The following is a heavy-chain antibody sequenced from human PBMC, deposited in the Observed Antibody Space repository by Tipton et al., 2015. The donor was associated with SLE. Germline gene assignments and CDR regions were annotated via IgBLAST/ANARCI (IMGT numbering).Heavy chain of an antibody. D-gene: IGHD6-13*01. CDR2: ISWNSGSI. CDR1: GFTFDDYA. CDR3: AKGGRSIWSPEH. V-gene: IGHV3-9*01. J-gene: IGHJ1*01. Sequence: SLRLSCAASGFTFDDYAMHWVRQAPGKGLEWVSGISWNSGSIGYADSVKGRFTISRDNAKNSLYLQMNSLRAEDTALYYCAKGGRSIWSPEHWGQGTLVTVSS.